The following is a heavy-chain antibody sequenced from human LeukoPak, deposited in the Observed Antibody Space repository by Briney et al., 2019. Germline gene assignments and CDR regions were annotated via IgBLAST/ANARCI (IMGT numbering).Heavy chain of an antibody. D-gene: IGHD1-1*01. V-gene: IGHV1-69*06. J-gene: IGHJ4*02. CDR3: ASGNEPKEDYFDY. CDR1: GGTFSSYA. Sequence: ASVKVSCKASGGTFSSYAISWVRQAPGQGLEWMGGIIPIFGTANYAQKFQGRVTITADKSTSTAYMELSSLRSEDTAVYYCASGNEPKEDYFDYWGQGTLVTVSS. CDR2: IIPIFGTA.